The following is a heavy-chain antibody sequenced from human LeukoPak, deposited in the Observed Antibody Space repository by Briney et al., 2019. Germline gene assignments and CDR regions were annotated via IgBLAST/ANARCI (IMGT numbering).Heavy chain of an antibody. J-gene: IGHJ4*02. CDR1: GYTFTSYY. CDR2: INPSGGTT. D-gene: IGHD6-13*01. CDR3: ANTSPTSSSWYIFDY. V-gene: IGHV1-46*01. Sequence: ASVKVSCKASGYTFTSYYIHWVRQAPGQGLEWMGIINPSGGTTSYAQKFQGRVTMTRDTSTSTVYMELSSLRSEDTAVYYCANTSPTSSSWYIFDYWGQGTLVTVSS.